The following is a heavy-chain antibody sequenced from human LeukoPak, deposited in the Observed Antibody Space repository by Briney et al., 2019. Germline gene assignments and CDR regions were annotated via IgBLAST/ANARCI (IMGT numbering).Heavy chain of an antibody. J-gene: IGHJ6*03. CDR2: IYTSGST. Sequence: PSETLSLTCTVSGGSISSYYWSWIRQPAGKGLEWIGRIYTSGSTNYNPSLKSRVTMSVDTSKNQFSLKLSSVTAADTAVYYCARDRGGDYDFWSGYYYYYYMDVWGKGTTVTVSS. V-gene: IGHV4-4*07. CDR3: ARDRGGDYDFWSGYYYYYYMDV. D-gene: IGHD3-3*01. CDR1: GGSISSYY.